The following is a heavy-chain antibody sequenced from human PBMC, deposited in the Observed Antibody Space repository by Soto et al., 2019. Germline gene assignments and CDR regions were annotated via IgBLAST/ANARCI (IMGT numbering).Heavy chain of an antibody. Sequence: QVQLVESGGGVVQPGRSLRLSCAASGFTFSSYGMHWVRQAPGKGLEWVAVIWYDGSNKYYVDSVKGRFTISRDNSKNTLYLQMNSLSAEDTAVYYCARGDIGSFDSWGQGTLVTVSS. CDR1: GFTFSSYG. D-gene: IGHD5-12*01. CDR2: IWYDGSNK. V-gene: IGHV3-33*01. CDR3: ARGDIGSFDS. J-gene: IGHJ4*02.